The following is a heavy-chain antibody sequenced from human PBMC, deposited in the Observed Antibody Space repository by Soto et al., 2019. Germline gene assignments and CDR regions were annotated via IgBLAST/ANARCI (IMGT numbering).Heavy chain of an antibody. V-gene: IGHV3-23*01. Sequence: GGSLRLSCAASGFTFSSYAMSWVRQAPGKXLEWVSSIGAGGDSTYYADSVKGRFTITRDNSKNTLYLQMNSLRAADTAVYYCAKDHGYAGGWHTPYYFDSWGQGTLVTVPS. D-gene: IGHD6-19*01. CDR1: GFTFSSYA. CDR3: AKDHGYAGGWHTPYYFDS. J-gene: IGHJ4*02. CDR2: IGAGGDST.